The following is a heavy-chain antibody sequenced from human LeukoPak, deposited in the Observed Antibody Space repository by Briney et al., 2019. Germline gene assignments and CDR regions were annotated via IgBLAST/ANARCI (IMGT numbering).Heavy chain of an antibody. CDR3: ARDLRVIGVGKGGAFDI. Sequence: PSETLSLTCTVSGGSISSSSYYWGWIRQPPGKGLEWIGSIYYSGSTYYNPSLKSRVTISVDTSKNQFSLKLSSVTAADTAVYYCARDLRVIGVGKGGAFDIWGQGTMVTVSS. J-gene: IGHJ3*02. D-gene: IGHD2-21*01. CDR1: GGSISSSSYY. CDR2: IYYSGST. V-gene: IGHV4-39*07.